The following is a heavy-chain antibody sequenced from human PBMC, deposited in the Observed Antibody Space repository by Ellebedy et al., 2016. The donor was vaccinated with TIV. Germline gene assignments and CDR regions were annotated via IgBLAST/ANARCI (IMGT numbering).Heavy chain of an antibody. J-gene: IGHJ6*02. CDR1: GFMFNTYA. CDR3: ARYCSGGSCLSTGCYYGMDV. Sequence: GESLKISCAASGFMFNTYAMSWVRQAPGRGLEWVSTISGSGGTTYYVDSMKGRFTISRDNSKNTLSLQMNSLRAEDTAVYYCARYCSGGSCLSTGCYYGMDVWGQGTTVTVSS. CDR2: ISGSGGTT. V-gene: IGHV3-23*01. D-gene: IGHD2-15*01.